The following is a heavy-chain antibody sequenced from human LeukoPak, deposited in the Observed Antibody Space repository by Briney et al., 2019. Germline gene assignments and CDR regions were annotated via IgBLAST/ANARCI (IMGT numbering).Heavy chain of an antibody. D-gene: IGHD4-17*01. Sequence: PGGSLRLSCAASGFTFSSYEMNWVRQAPGKGLEWVSYISSSGSTIYYADSVKGRFTISRDNAKNSLYLQMNSLRAEDTAVYYCARSEQTTVTVDYWGQGTLVTVS. CDR1: GFTFSSYE. J-gene: IGHJ4*02. CDR2: ISSSGSTI. V-gene: IGHV3-48*03. CDR3: ARSEQTTVTVDY.